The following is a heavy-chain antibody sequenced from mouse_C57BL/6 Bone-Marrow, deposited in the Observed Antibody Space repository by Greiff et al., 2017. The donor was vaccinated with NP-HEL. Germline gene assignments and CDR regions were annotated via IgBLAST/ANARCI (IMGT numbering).Heavy chain of an antibody. V-gene: IGHV5-9-1*02. Sequence: EVQLQQSGEGLVKPGGSLKLSCAASGFTFSSYAMSWVRQTPEKRLEWVAYISSGGDYIYYADTLKGRFTISRDNARNTLYLQMSSLKSEDTAMYYCRRDLDGYYAWFADWGQGTLVTVSA. CDR1: GFTFSSYA. J-gene: IGHJ3*01. CDR3: RRDLDGYYAWFAD. D-gene: IGHD2-3*01. CDR2: ISSGGDYI.